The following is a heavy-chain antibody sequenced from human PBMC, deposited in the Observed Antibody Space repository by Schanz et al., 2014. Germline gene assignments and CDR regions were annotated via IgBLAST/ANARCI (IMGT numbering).Heavy chain of an antibody. D-gene: IGHD3-10*01. CDR1: GITFSRHA. Sequence: EVHLVESGGGLVQPGGSLRLSCAASGITFSRHAMSWVRQAPGKGLEWVSAISGSGDNTFYADSVKGRFTISRDNSKNTLYLQMYSLRGDDTAIYYCAKDFTGSGIFFKWWGQGTLVTVSS. J-gene: IGHJ4*02. V-gene: IGHV3-23*04. CDR3: AKDFTGSGIFFKW. CDR2: ISGSGDNT.